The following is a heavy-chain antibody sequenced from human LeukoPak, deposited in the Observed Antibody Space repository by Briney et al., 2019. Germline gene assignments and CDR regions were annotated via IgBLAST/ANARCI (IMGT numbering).Heavy chain of an antibody. CDR3: ARDPCSGNYGTYYYYYMDV. J-gene: IGHJ6*03. V-gene: IGHV3-21*01. CDR2: ITSSGTYT. D-gene: IGHD3-22*01. Sequence: GGSLRLSCADSGFTFSNYNMNWVRQAPGKAMEWVSSITSSGTYTFYADSVKGRFTISRDNAKNSLYLQMDSLGPEDTAVYYCARDPCSGNYGTYYYYYMDVWGKGTTVTISS. CDR1: GFTFSNYN.